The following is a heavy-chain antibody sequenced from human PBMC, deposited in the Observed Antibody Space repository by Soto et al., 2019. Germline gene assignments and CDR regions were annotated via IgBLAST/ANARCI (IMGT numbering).Heavy chain of an antibody. Sequence: QVQLQQWGAGLLKPSETLSLTCAVYGGSFSDYFWTGIRQSPGKGLEWIGDINHRGSTSYNPSLKSLVPISLDTYKNQFSLSMSSVTAADTAVYYCARILVGAFDFWGQGALVTVSS. CDR2: INHRGST. V-gene: IGHV4-34*02. D-gene: IGHD1-26*01. CDR3: ARILVGAFDF. J-gene: IGHJ4*02. CDR1: GGSFSDYF.